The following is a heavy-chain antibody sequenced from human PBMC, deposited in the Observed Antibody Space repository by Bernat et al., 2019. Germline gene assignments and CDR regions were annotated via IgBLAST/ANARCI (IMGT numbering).Heavy chain of an antibody. J-gene: IGHJ4*02. Sequence: EVQLVESGGGLLKPGGSLRLSCAGSGFIFSNAWMSWVRQAPGKGLEWVARIKSKPDGETIDYAAPVKGRFTISRDDSKNTLYLQMNSLKTEDTAVYYCTTVTTYYYGSGSYYRVDYWGQGTLVTVSS. D-gene: IGHD3-10*01. CDR3: TTVTTYYYGSGSYYRVDY. CDR2: IKSKPDGETI. V-gene: IGHV3-15*01. CDR1: GFIFSNAW.